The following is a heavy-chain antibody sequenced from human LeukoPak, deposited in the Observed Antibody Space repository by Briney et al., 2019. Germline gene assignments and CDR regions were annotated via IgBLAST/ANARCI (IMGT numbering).Heavy chain of an antibody. CDR2: ISSNGGFT. CDR3: ARWRPIEYFDI. J-gene: IGHJ2*01. V-gene: IGHV3-64*02. CDR1: GFTFSSYA. Sequence: GGSLRLSCAASGFTFSSYAMHWVRQAPGKGLEYVSAISSNGGFTYYADSVKGRFTISRDNSRNTLYLQMGSLRGEDMAVYYCARWRPIEYFDIWGRGTLVTVSS. D-gene: IGHD1-26*01.